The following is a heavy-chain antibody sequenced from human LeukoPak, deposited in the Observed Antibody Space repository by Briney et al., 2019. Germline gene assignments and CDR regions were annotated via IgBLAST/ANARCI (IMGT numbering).Heavy chain of an antibody. CDR1: GFTFDDYA. CDR2: ISWNSGSI. CDR3: VVLSGYYRPFDY. V-gene: IGHV3-9*01. D-gene: IGHD3-3*01. Sequence: PGGSLRLSCAASGFTFDDYAMHWVRHAPGKGLEWVSGISWNSGSIGYADSVKGRFTISRDNAKNSLYLQMNSLGAEDTALYYCVVLSGYYRPFDYWGQGTLVTVSS. J-gene: IGHJ4*02.